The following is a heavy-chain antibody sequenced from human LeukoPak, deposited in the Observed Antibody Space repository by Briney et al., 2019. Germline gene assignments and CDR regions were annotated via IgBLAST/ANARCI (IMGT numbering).Heavy chain of an antibody. J-gene: IGHJ6*02. D-gene: IGHD3-22*01. CDR1: GFTFTTSA. V-gene: IGHV1-58*01. CDR2: IVVGSGNT. Sequence: SVKVSCKASGFTFTTSAVQWVRQARGQRLGWIGWIVVGSGNTNYAQKFQERVTITRDMSTSTVYMDLSSQRSEDTAVYYCAAASNYYDRSNYYSYAMDVWGQGTTVTVSS. CDR3: AAASNYYDRSNYYSYAMDV.